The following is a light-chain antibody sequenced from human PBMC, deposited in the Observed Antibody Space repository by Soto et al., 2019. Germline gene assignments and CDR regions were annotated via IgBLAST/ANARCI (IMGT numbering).Light chain of an antibody. V-gene: IGKV1-5*03. Sequence: DIQMTQSPSTLSASVGERVTITCRASQSITTWLAWYQQKPGKAPKLLIYKASSLEGGVPSRVSGSGSGTEFNITISSLQPDDFATYYCQQYNTYPLTFGGGTTVEIK. J-gene: IGKJ4*02. CDR1: QSITTW. CDR2: KAS. CDR3: QQYNTYPLT.